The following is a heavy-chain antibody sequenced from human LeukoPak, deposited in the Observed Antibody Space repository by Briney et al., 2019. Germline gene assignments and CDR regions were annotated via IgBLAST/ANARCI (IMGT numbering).Heavy chain of an antibody. V-gene: IGHV3-30-3*01. CDR3: ARGSYGFFDY. D-gene: IGHD5-18*01. CDR2: ISYDGSNK. Sequence: GGSLRLSCAASGFTFSSYAMHWVRQAPGKGLEWVAVISYDGSNKYYADSVKGRFTISRDNSKNTLYLQMNSLRAEDTAVYYCARGSYGFFDYWGQGTLVTVSS. CDR1: GFTFSSYA. J-gene: IGHJ4*02.